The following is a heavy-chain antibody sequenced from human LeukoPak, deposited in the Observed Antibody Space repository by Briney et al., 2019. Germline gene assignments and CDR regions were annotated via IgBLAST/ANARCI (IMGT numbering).Heavy chain of an antibody. D-gene: IGHD2-8*01. CDR3: ARGILYDSSNYWFDF. CDR2: IKSKTDGGAT. Sequence: PGGSLRLSCAASGFTFSNAWMNWVRQAPGKGLEWAGRIKSKTDGGATDYAAPVKGRFTISRDNAENSLYLQMNSLRAEDTAVYYCARGILYDSSNYWFDFWGQGTLVTVSS. CDR1: GFTFSNAW. V-gene: IGHV3-15*01. J-gene: IGHJ4*02.